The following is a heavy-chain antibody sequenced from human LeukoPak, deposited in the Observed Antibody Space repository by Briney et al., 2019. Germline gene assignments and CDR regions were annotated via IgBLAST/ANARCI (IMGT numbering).Heavy chain of an antibody. V-gene: IGHV3-66*01. CDR3: ARVRITFGGVVVYFDY. Sequence: GGSLRLSCAASGFTFSSYAMSWVRQAPGKGLEWVSVIYSGGSTYYADSVKGRFTISRDNSKNTLYLQMNSLRAEDTAVYYCARVRITFGGVVVYFDYWGQGTLVTVSS. J-gene: IGHJ4*02. CDR1: GFTFSSYA. CDR2: IYSGGST. D-gene: IGHD3-16*02.